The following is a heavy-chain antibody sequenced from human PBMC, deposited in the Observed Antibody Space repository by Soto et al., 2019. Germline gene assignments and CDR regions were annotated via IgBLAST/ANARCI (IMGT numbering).Heavy chain of an antibody. V-gene: IGHV4-30-2*01. CDR3: ARETKVSPGGYFDY. CDR1: GGSISSGGYS. D-gene: IGHD1-20*01. CDR2: IYHSGST. Sequence: QLQLQESGSGLVKPSQTLSLTCAVSGGSISSGGYSWSWIRQPPGKGLEWIGYIYHSGSTYYNPSLKSRVTISVDRSKYQFSLKLSSVTAADTAVYYCARETKVSPGGYFDYWGQGTLVTVSS. J-gene: IGHJ4*02.